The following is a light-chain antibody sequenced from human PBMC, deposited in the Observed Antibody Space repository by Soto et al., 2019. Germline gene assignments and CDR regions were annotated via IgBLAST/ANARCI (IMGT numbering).Light chain of an antibody. CDR2: GAS. V-gene: IGKV3-15*01. CDR1: QSVNSN. CDR3: QQYNNSLWT. Sequence: EIVMTQSPATVSVSPGERATLSCRASQSVNSNLVWYQHKPGQAPRLLIYGASTRATGIPARFSGSGSGTDFTITISSLQSEDFALYYCQQYNNSLWTFGQGTRVEIK. J-gene: IGKJ1*01.